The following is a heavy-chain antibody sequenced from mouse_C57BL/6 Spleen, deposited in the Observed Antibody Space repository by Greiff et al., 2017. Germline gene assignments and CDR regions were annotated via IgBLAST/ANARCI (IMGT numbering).Heavy chain of an antibody. J-gene: IGHJ1*03. CDR1: GFTFSSYA. V-gene: IGHV5-4*03. CDR3: ASDRGYYGSSKSYWYFDV. CDR2: ISDGGSYT. Sequence: DVMLVESGGGLVKPGGSLKLSCAASGFTFSSYAMSWVRQTPEKRLEWVATISDGGSYTYYPDNVKGRFTISRDNATNNLYLQMSHLKSEDTAMYYCASDRGYYGSSKSYWYFDVWGTGTTVTVSS. D-gene: IGHD1-1*01.